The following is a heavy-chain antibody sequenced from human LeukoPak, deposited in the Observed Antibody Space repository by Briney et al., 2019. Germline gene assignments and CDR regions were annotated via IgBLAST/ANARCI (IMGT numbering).Heavy chain of an antibody. CDR3: ARVPGYCSGGSCYFDY. J-gene: IGHJ4*02. Sequence: ASVKVSCKASGYTFTTYPMNWVRQAPGQGLEWMGWISAYNGNTNYAQKLQGRVTMTTDTSTSTAYMELRSLRSDDTAVYYCARVPGYCSGGSCYFDYWGQGTLVTVSS. V-gene: IGHV1-18*01. CDR2: ISAYNGNT. D-gene: IGHD2-15*01. CDR1: GYTFTTYP.